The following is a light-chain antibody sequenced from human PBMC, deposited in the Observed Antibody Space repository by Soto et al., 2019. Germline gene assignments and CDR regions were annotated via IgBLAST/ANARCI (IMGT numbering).Light chain of an antibody. CDR2: EVN. Sequence: QSVLTQPPSASGSPGQSVTISCTGTSSDIGGYNSVSWYQQRPGKAPRLMIYEVNKRPSGVPDRFSGSKSGYTASLTVSGLQTEDEAFYYCSSSAGIYHYLVFGGGTQLTVL. CDR3: SSSAGIYHYLV. V-gene: IGLV2-8*01. J-gene: IGLJ3*02. CDR1: SSDIGGYNS.